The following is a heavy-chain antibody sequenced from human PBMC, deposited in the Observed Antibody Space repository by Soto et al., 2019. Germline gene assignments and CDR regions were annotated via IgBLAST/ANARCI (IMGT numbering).Heavy chain of an antibody. CDR3: ARARIVVAPTIVDY. CDR2: IYHSGDT. Sequence: SETLSLTCAVSGYSLTSGYYCGWIRQPPGKGLEWIGSIYHSGDTYYNPSLKSRVTISVDTSKNHFSLKLTSVTAADTAVYYCARARIVVAPTIVDYWGPGTLVTVSS. CDR1: GYSLTSGYY. J-gene: IGHJ4*02. D-gene: IGHD6-19*01. V-gene: IGHV4-38-2*01.